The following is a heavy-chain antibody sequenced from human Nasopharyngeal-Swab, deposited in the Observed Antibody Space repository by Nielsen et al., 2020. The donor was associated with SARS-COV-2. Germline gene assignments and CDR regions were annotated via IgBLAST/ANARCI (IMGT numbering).Heavy chain of an antibody. CDR1: GYTFTSYY. Sequence: ASVKVSWKASGYTFTSYYMHWVRQAPGQGLEWMGIINPSGGSTSYAQKFQGRVTMTRDTSTSTVYMELSSLRSEDTAVYYCARDSQNLRCWDYWGQGTLVTVSS. CDR2: INPSGGST. D-gene: IGHD4-17*01. J-gene: IGHJ4*02. V-gene: IGHV1-46*01. CDR3: ARDSQNLRCWDY.